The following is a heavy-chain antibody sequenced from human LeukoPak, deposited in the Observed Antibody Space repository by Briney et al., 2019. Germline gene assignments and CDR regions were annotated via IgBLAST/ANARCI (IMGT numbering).Heavy chain of an antibody. CDR3: ARTYSGTTNGVSYWFDP. J-gene: IGHJ5*02. CDR2: INYSGHT. V-gene: IGHV4-39*07. Sequence: PSETLSLTCIVSGGSISRSSYYWGWVRQPPGTELEYIGSINYSGHTYYNPSLKSRVTISVDTSKKQFSLKLTSVTAADTAIYHCARTYSGTTNGVSYWFDPWGQGTLVTVSS. CDR1: GGSISRSSYY. D-gene: IGHD1-26*01.